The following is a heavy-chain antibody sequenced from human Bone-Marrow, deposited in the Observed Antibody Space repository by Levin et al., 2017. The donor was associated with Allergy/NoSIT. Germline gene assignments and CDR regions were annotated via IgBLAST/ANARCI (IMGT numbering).Heavy chain of an antibody. J-gene: IGHJ3*02. V-gene: IGHV3-23*01. Sequence: GGSLRLCCEASGFTFSIYGMTWVRQAPGKGLEWVSSISDTGDRKYYADSVKGRFTISRDNSKNTLYLQMISLRADDTAVYYCATVRLSSSGAFDIWGQGTMVTSLQ. D-gene: IGHD6-6*01. CDR2: ISDTGDRK. CDR1: GFTFSIYG. CDR3: ATVRLSSSGAFDI.